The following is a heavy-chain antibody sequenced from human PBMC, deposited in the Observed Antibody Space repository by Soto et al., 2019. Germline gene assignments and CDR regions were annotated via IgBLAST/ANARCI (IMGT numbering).Heavy chain of an antibody. V-gene: IGHV3-23*01. CDR3: AKGKYCSSTSYYIFFDY. J-gene: IGHJ4*01. Sequence: PGGSLRLSCAASGFTFSSYAMSWVRQAPGKGLEWVSAISGSGGSTYYADSVKGRFTISRDNSKNTLYLQMNSLRAEDTAVYYCAKGKYCSSTSYYIFFDYWGHGTRVTVSS. CDR2: ISGSGGST. CDR1: GFTFSSYA. D-gene: IGHD2-2*02.